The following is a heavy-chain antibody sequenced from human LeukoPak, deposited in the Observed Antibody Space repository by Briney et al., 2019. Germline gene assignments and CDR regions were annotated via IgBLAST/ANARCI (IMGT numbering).Heavy chain of an antibody. Sequence: SETLSLTCAVYGGSFSGYYWTWIRKPPEKGLEWIGERNPSGSTTYNPSLKSRVTISVDTSKNQFSLELSSVTAADTAVYYCARGRQDVTMIVVVMTAVSYYLDVWGKGTAVTVS. CDR1: GGSFSGYY. CDR3: ARGRQDVTMIVVVMTAVSYYLDV. J-gene: IGHJ6*03. CDR2: RNPSGST. D-gene: IGHD3-22*01. V-gene: IGHV4-34*01.